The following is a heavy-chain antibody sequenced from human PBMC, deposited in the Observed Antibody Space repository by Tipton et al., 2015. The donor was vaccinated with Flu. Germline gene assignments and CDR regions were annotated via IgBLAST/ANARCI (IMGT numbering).Heavy chain of an antibody. CDR3: ARDGYYDTSAFNY. Sequence: QSGAEVKKPGASVRVSCKASGYTFSTYYMHWVRQAPGQGLEWMGIINPSGGSPSYAQKFQGRVTMSRDTSASTVYMELSSLRSEDTAVYYCARDGYYDTSAFNYWGQGTLVTVSS. CDR2: INPSGGSP. J-gene: IGHJ4*02. V-gene: IGHV1-46*01. CDR1: GYTFSTYY. D-gene: IGHD3-22*01.